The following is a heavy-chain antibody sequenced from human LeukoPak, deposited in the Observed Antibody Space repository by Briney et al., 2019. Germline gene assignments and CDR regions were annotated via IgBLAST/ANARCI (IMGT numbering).Heavy chain of an antibody. CDR2: ITNDGNYE. Sequence: GRSLRLSCAASGFTFSTYGMHWVRQAPGKGLEWVAVITNDGNYEKYADAVRGRFTISRDNSKNTLYLQMNSLSAEDTAVYYCARDSISGDNSLDFWGRGTLVTVSS. J-gene: IGHJ4*02. CDR1: GFTFSTYG. CDR3: ARDSISGDNSLDF. V-gene: IGHV3-33*05. D-gene: IGHD4-23*01.